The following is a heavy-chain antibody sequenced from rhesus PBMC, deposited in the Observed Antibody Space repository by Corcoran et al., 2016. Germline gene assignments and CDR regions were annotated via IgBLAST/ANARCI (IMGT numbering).Heavy chain of an antibody. CDR3: AGYYSGSYYYVPPLGY. J-gene: IGHJ4*01. D-gene: IGHD3-16*01. V-gene: IGHV4-165*01. CDR2: ISGSSGST. CDR1: GGSFSGYY. Sequence: QVQLQESGPGLVKPSETLSLTCAVSGGSFSGYYWGWFRQPPGKGLEWIGYISGSSGSTDYNPSLKSRVTLSVDTSKNQLSLKLSSVTAADTAVYYCAGYYSGSYYYVPPLGYWGQGVLVTVSS.